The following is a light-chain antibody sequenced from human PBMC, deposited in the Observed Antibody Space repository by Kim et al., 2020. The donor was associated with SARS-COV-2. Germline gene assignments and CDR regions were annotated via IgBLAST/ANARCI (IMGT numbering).Light chain of an antibody. CDR3: AAWEGSLNGVV. Sequence: GQRVTISCSGSSSNIGSKSVSWYQQLPGAAPKLLIYDNSQRPSGVPDRFSGSKSGTSASLAISGLQSEDEADYYCAAWEGSLNGVVFGGGTKLTVL. J-gene: IGLJ2*01. V-gene: IGLV1-44*01. CDR1: SSNIGSKS. CDR2: DNS.